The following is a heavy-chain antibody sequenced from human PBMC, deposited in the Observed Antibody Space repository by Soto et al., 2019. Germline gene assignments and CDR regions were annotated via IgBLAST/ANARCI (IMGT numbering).Heavy chain of an antibody. Sequence: QVQLVESGGGVVQPGRSLRLSCAASGFTFSSYAMHWVRQAPGKGLEWVAVISYDGSNKYYADSVKGRFTISRDNSKNTLYLQMNSVRAEDTAVYYCARVGWIKAAGNAFDSWGQGTMVTVSS. CDR1: GFTFSSYA. D-gene: IGHD6-13*01. CDR3: ARVGWIKAAGNAFDS. V-gene: IGHV3-30*14. J-gene: IGHJ3*02. CDR2: ISYDGSNK.